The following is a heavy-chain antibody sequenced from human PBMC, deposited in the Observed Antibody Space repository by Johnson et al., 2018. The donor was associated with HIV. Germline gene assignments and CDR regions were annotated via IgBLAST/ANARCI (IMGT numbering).Heavy chain of an antibody. CDR3: AKEGPTGAFDI. CDR2: IKSKTDGGKT. V-gene: IGHV3-15*07. CDR1: GFTFSGSA. Sequence: AQLVESGGGLVQPGGSLKLSCAASGFTFSGSAMHWVRQASGKGLEWVGHIKSKTDGGKTDYAAPWKGRFTISRDDSKNTLYLPMNSLRTEDTALSYCAKEGPTGAFDIWGQGTMVTVSS. J-gene: IGHJ3*02. D-gene: IGHD1-14*01.